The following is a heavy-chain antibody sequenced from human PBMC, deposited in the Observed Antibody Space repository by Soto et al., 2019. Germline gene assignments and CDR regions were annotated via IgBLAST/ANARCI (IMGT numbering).Heavy chain of an antibody. CDR2: IYYSGST. Sequence: SETLSLTCTVSGGSISSSSYYWGWIRQPPGKGLEWIGSIYYSGSTYYNPSLKSRVTISVDTSKNQFSLKLSSVTAADTAVYYCARGGITMVRGHYYYYGMDVWGQGTTVT. V-gene: IGHV4-39*01. CDR1: GGSISSSSYY. CDR3: ARGGITMVRGHYYYYGMDV. J-gene: IGHJ6*02. D-gene: IGHD3-10*01.